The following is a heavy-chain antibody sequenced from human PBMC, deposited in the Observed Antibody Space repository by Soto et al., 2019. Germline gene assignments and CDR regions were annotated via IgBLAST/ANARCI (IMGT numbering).Heavy chain of an antibody. D-gene: IGHD1-1*01. CDR3: ARHVHSSGNEAFDY. CDR2: IYYTGRT. Sequence: SETLSLTCTVSGGSISSGGYYWSWIRQHPGKGLEWIGYIYYTGRTSYNPSLKSRITVSLDKSKNQFSLSLSSATAADTAVYYCARHVHSSGNEAFDYWGQGTLVTVSS. V-gene: IGHV4-61*05. CDR1: GGSISSGGYY. J-gene: IGHJ4*02.